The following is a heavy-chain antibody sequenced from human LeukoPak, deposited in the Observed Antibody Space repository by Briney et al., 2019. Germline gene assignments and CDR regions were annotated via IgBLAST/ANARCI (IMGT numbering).Heavy chain of an antibody. CDR2: MSSSGSTI. V-gene: IGHV3-48*03. CDR3: VRAYHSSGWYRIDY. Sequence: GGSLRLSCAASGFTFSSYEMNWVRQAPGKGLEWVSYMSSSGSTIYYADSVKGRFTISRDNAKNSLYLQMNSLRAEDTAVYYCVRAYHSSGWYRIDYWGQGTLVTVSS. J-gene: IGHJ4*02. CDR1: GFTFSSYE. D-gene: IGHD6-19*01.